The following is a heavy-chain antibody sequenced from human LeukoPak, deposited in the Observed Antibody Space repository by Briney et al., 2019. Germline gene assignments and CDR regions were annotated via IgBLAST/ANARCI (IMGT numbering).Heavy chain of an antibody. J-gene: IGHJ4*02. V-gene: IGHV4-59*08. Sequence: SETLSLTCTVSGGSISDDYWSWIRQSPGGGLEWIAYIDSSGSITYNPSLKSRATISLDAFNNQFSQKLRSVIAADTAVYYCARLTSGWHPYQFDYWGQGTLVTVSS. CDR1: GGSISDDY. CDR2: IDSSGSI. CDR3: ARLTSGWHPYQFDY. D-gene: IGHD6-19*01.